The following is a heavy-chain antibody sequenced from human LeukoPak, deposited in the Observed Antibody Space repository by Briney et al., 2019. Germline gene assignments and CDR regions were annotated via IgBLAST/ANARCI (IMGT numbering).Heavy chain of an antibody. CDR2: IYYSGST. CDR3: ARLGMTYDILTGYYVGYFDY. CDR1: GGSISSYY. J-gene: IGHJ4*02. D-gene: IGHD3-9*01. V-gene: IGHV4-59*08. Sequence: SETLSLTCTVSGGSISSYYWSWIRQPPGKGLEWIGYIYYSGSTNYNPSLKSRVTISVDTSKNQFSLKLSSVTAADTAVYYCARLGMTYDILTGYYVGYFDYWGQGTLVTVSS.